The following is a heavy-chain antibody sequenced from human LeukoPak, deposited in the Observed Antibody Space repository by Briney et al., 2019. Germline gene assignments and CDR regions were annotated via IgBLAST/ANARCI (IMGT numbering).Heavy chain of an antibody. CDR3: ARGPAATIFYYYGMDV. CDR2: IYTSGST. D-gene: IGHD3-3*01. J-gene: IGHJ6*02. Sequence: SQTLSLTCTVSGGSISSGSYYWSWIRQPAGKGLEWIGRIYTSGSTNYNPSLKSRVTISVDTSKNQFSLKLSSVTAADTAVYYCARGPAATIFYYYGMDVWGQGTTVTVSS. V-gene: IGHV4-61*02. CDR1: GGSISSGSYY.